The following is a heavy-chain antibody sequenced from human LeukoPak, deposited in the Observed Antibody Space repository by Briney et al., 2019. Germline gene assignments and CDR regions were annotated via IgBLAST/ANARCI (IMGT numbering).Heavy chain of an antibody. CDR3: ARGSSWSNADGMDV. Sequence: TETLSLTCAVYVGSFSGYYWSWIRQPPGKGLEWIGEINHSGSTNYNPSLKSRVTISVDTSKNQFSLKLSSVTAADTAVYYCARGSSWSNADGMDVWGQGTTVTVSS. CDR1: VGSFSGYY. D-gene: IGHD6-13*01. CDR2: INHSGST. V-gene: IGHV4-34*01. J-gene: IGHJ6*02.